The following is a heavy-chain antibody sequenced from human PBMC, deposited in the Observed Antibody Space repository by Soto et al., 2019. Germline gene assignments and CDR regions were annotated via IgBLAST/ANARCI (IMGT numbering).Heavy chain of an antibody. D-gene: IGHD5-18*01. CDR1: GGSFSGYY. CDR3: ARGAAMVNFDY. Sequence: PSETLSLTCAVYGGSFSGYYWSWIRQPPGKGLEWIGEINHSGSTNYNPSLKSRVTISVDTSKNQFSLKLSSVTAADTAVYYCARGAAMVNFDYWGQGTLVTVSS. J-gene: IGHJ4*02. V-gene: IGHV4-34*01. CDR2: INHSGST.